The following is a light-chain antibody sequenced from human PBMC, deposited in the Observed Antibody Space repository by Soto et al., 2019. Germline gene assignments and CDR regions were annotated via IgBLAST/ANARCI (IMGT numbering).Light chain of an antibody. V-gene: IGLV2-8*01. CDR1: SSDVGAYNS. CDR2: EVT. Sequence: QSVLTQPPSASGSPGQSVAISCTGTSSDVGAYNSVSWYQHHPGKAPKLIIYEVTKLPSGVPDRFSGSKSANTASLTVSGLQAEDEADYYCSSYTDSNNYVFGTGTKVTVL. J-gene: IGLJ1*01. CDR3: SSYTDSNNYV.